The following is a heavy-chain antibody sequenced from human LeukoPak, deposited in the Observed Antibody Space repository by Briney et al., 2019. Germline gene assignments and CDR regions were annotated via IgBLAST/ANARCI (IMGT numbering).Heavy chain of an antibody. Sequence: GASVKVSCKASGYNFTGYYMHWVRQAPGQGLEWMGGIIPIFGTANYAQKFQGRVTITADKSTSTAYMELSSLRSEDTAVYYCARDRTGYCSSTSCHEIYYYYMDVWGKGTTVTVSS. D-gene: IGHD2-2*03. CDR2: IIPIFGTA. J-gene: IGHJ6*03. CDR1: GYNFTGYY. V-gene: IGHV1-69*06. CDR3: ARDRTGYCSSTSCHEIYYYYMDV.